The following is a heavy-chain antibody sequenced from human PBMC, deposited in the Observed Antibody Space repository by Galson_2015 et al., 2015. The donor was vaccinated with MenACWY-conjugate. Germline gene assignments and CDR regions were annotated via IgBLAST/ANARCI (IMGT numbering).Heavy chain of an antibody. D-gene: IGHD6-19*01. V-gene: IGHV3-23*01. CDR2: ITGNGDSI. CDR1: GFTFSSYA. CDR3: AKWDSSGRTGYNYYGMDV. Sequence: SLRLSCAASGFTFSSYAMSWVRQAPGKGLEWVSVITGNGDSIYYADSVKGRFTISRDNSKSTLGLQMNSLRAEDTAVYFCAKWDSSGRTGYNYYGMDVWGQGTTVTVSS. J-gene: IGHJ6*02.